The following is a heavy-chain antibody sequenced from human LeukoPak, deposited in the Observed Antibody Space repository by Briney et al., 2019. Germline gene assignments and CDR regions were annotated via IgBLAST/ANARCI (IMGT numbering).Heavy chain of an antibody. J-gene: IGHJ3*02. CDR2: INPTTGDT. Sequence: ASVKVSCKASGYTFTSYYMHWVRQAPGQGLEWMGTINPTTGDTTHAQKFQGRLTMTRDMSTSTVYMELSSLTSEDTAVFYCARYGFSAVWQGGWHAFDIWGQGTVVTVSS. CDR1: GYTFTSYY. V-gene: IGHV1-46*01. CDR3: ARYGFSAVWQGGWHAFDI. D-gene: IGHD2-15*01.